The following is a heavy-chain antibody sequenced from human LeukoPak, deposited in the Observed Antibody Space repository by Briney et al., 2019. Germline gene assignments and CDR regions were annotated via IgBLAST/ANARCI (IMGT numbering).Heavy chain of an antibody. J-gene: IGHJ4*02. CDR3: ARAQRDYFDY. V-gene: IGHV3-21*01. CDR1: GFTFSSYS. CDR2: ISSSSSYI. Sequence: GGSLRLSCAASGFTFSSYSMNWVRQAPGKGLEWVSSISSSSSYIYYADSVKGRFTTSRDNAKNSLYLQMNSLRAEDTAVYYCARAQRDYFDYWGQGTLVTVSS.